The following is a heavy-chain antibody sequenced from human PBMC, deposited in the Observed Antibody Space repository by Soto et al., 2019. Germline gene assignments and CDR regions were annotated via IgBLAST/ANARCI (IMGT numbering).Heavy chain of an antibody. D-gene: IGHD6-19*01. CDR2: IYYSGST. Sequence: SETLSLTCTVSGGSVSSGSYYWSWIRQPPGKGLEWIGYIYYSGSTNYNPSLKSRVTISVDTSKNQFSLKLSSVTAADTAVYYCAREPHPPIAVAGVVGYYFDYWGQGTLVTVSS. CDR3: AREPHPPIAVAGVVGYYFDY. CDR1: GGSVSSGSYY. J-gene: IGHJ4*02. V-gene: IGHV4-61*01.